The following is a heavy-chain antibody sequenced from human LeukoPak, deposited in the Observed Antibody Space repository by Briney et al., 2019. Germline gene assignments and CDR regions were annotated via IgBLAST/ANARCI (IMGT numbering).Heavy chain of an antibody. V-gene: IGHV5-51*01. Sequence: GESLKISCKGSGYSFTSYWIGWVRQMPGKGLEWMGIIYPDDSDIRYSPSFQSQVTISADKSISTAYLQWSSLKASDTAMYYCARTGYSSAWYEGNWFDPWGQGTLVTVSS. CDR2: IYPDDSDI. D-gene: IGHD6-13*01. CDR1: GYSFTSYW. CDR3: ARTGYSSAWYEGNWFDP. J-gene: IGHJ5*02.